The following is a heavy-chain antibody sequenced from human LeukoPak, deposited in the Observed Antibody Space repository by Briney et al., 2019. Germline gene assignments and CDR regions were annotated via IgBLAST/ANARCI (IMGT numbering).Heavy chain of an antibody. CDR1: GYSFTSYW. D-gene: IGHD3-3*01. CDR2: IYPGDSDT. J-gene: IGHJ5*02. CDR3: ARGFKPYYDFWSGRAWFDP. Sequence: GESLKISCKGSGYSFTSYWIGWVRQMPGKGLEWMGIIYPGDSDTRYSPSFQGQVTISADKSISTAYLQWSSLKASDTAMYYCARGFKPYYDFWSGRAWFDPWGQGTLVTVSS. V-gene: IGHV5-51*01.